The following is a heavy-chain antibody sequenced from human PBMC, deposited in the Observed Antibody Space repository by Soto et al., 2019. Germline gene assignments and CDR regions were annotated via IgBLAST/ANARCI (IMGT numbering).Heavy chain of an antibody. V-gene: IGHV3-30*18. CDR3: AKDGNYGTLPYMLDY. Sequence: GGSLRLSCAASGFTFSSYGMHWVRQAPGKGLEWVAVISYDGSNKYYADSVKGRFTISRDNSKNTLYLQMNSLRAEDTAVYYCAKDGNYGTLPYMLDYWGQGTLVTVSS. D-gene: IGHD4-17*01. J-gene: IGHJ4*02. CDR1: GFTFSSYG. CDR2: ISYDGSNK.